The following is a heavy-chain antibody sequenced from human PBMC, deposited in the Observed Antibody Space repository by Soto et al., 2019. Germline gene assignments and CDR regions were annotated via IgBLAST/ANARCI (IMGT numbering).Heavy chain of an antibody. D-gene: IGHD3-10*01. V-gene: IGHV1-46*01. CDR2: INPSGGST. Sequence: ASVKVSCKASGYTFTSYYMHWVRQAPGQGLEWMGIINPSGGSTSYAQKFQGRVTMTRDTSTSTVYMELSSLRSEDTAVYYCARDSPYYYGSGSDYNGLNYYYYGMDVWGQGTKVTVSS. CDR3: ARDSPYYYGSGSDYNGLNYYYYGMDV. CDR1: GYTFTSYY. J-gene: IGHJ6*02.